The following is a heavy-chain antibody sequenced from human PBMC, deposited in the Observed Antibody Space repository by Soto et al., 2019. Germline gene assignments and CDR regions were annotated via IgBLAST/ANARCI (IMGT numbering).Heavy chain of an antibody. V-gene: IGHV3-21*01. J-gene: IGHJ4*02. D-gene: IGHD1-26*01. CDR3: AREDGIVGATSSFDY. CDR2: INGRSNYK. Sequence: EVQLVESGGGLVKPGGSLRLSCAASGFTFSTYSMNWVRQAPGKGLEWVASINGRSNYKYYADSVKGRFTISRDNANNSLYLQMNSLGAEDTAVSYCAREDGIVGATSSFDYWGQGTLVTVSS. CDR1: GFTFSTYS.